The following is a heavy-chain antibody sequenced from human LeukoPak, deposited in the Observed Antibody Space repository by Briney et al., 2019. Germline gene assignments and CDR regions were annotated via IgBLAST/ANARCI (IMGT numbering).Heavy chain of an antibody. D-gene: IGHD2-15*01. V-gene: IGHV3-7*01. J-gene: IGHJ4*02. CDR2: IKQDGSEK. Sequence: GGSLRLSCAASGFTFSSYWMSWVRQAPGKRLEWVANIKQDGSEKYYVDSVKGRFTISRDNAKNSLYLQMNSLRAEDTAVYYCARDLIVVVVAGGFDYWGQGTLVTVSS. CDR1: GFTFSSYW. CDR3: ARDLIVVVVAGGFDY.